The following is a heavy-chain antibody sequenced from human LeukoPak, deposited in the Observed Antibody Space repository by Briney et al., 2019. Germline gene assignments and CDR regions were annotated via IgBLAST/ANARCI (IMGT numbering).Heavy chain of an antibody. CDR3: ARDTNYDFWSGYSYYYYMGV. CDR1: GGTFSSYA. CDR2: IIPIFGTA. Sequence: GASVKVSCKASGGTFSSYAISWVRQAPGQGLEWMGGIIPIFGTANYAQKFQGRVTITTDESTSTAYMELSSLRSEDTAVYYCARDTNYDFWSGYSYYYYMGVWAKGPRSPSP. D-gene: IGHD3-3*01. V-gene: IGHV1-69*05. J-gene: IGHJ6*03.